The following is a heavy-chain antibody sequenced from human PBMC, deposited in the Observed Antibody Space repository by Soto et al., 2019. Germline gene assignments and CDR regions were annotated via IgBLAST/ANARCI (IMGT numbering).Heavy chain of an antibody. Sequence: GGSLRLSCAASGFTFVNAWMNWVRQAPGKGLEWVGRIKSKTDGGTTDNAAPVKGRFTISRDDSKNTLYLQMNSLKTEDTAVYYCARVGGEVHYFDYWGQGTQVPVSS. D-gene: IGHD3-16*01. CDR1: GFTFVNAW. V-gene: IGHV3-15*07. CDR3: ARVGGEVHYFDY. CDR2: IKSKTDGGTT. J-gene: IGHJ4*02.